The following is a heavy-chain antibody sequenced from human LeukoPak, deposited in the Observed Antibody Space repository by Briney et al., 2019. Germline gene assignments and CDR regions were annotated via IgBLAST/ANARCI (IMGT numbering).Heavy chain of an antibody. CDR2: ISYDGSNK. V-gene: IGHV3-30*18. Sequence: PGRSLRLSCAASGFTFSSYGMHWVRQAPGKGLEWVAVISYDGSNKYYADSVKGRFTISRDNSKNTLYLQMNSLSAEDTAVYYCAKSFGGYDGGYYYGMDVWGQGTTVTVSS. J-gene: IGHJ6*02. CDR3: AKSFGGYDGGYYYGMDV. CDR1: GFTFSSYG. D-gene: IGHD5-12*01.